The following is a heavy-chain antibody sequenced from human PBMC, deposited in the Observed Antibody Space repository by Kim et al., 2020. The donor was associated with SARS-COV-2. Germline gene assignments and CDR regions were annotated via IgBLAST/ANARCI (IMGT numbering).Heavy chain of an antibody. D-gene: IGHD3-3*01. J-gene: IGHJ5*02. CDR3: AKGGVLRFLEWLSPDP. Sequence: DSVKGRFTISRDNSKNTLYLQMNSLRAEDTAVYYCAKGGVLRFLEWLSPDPWGQGTLVTVSS. V-gene: IGHV3-30*02.